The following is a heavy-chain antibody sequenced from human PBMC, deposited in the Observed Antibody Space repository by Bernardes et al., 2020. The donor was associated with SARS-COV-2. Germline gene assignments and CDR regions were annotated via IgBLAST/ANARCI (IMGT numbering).Heavy chain of an antibody. CDR2: MWSDGRNT. D-gene: IGHD3-9*01. CDR3: AREQRLNYDILTGYIDN. Sequence: SLRLSCVASGFSIRDYAMHWVRQAPGKGLEWVAVMWSDGRNTNYADSVKGRFTISRDDSMDTVFLQMNSLRPADTAVYYCAREQRLNYDILTGYIDNWGQGTLITVSS. J-gene: IGHJ4*02. V-gene: IGHV3-33*01. CDR1: GFSIRDYA.